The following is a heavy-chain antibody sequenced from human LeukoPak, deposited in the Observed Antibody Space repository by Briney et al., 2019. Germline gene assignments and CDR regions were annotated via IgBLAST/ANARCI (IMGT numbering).Heavy chain of an antibody. Sequence: SETLSLTCTVSGGSISSYYWSWIRQPPGKGLEWIGYIYYSGSTNYNPSLKSRVTISVDMSKNQFSLKLSSVTAADTAVYYCARGTAAGTDYWGQGTLVTVSS. D-gene: IGHD6-13*01. CDR1: GGSISSYY. CDR2: IYYSGST. J-gene: IGHJ4*02. CDR3: ARGTAAGTDY. V-gene: IGHV4-59*01.